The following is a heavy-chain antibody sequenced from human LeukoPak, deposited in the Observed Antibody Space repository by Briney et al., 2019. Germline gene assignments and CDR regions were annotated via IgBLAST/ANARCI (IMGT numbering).Heavy chain of an antibody. CDR1: GFALGSHW. Sequence: GGSLRLSCAASGFALGSHWMTWVRQVPGRGPEWVANVNRDGSETYYLDSVKGRFTISKDNAKNSLYLQMNSLRAEDTALYHCARNNGMDVWGQGTTVIVSS. CDR2: VNRDGSET. J-gene: IGHJ6*02. V-gene: IGHV3-7*03. CDR3: ARNNGMDV.